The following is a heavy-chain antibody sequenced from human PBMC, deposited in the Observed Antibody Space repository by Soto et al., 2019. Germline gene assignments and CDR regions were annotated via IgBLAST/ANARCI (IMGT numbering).Heavy chain of an antibody. CDR3: ARDYGSGSYYLPFDY. D-gene: IGHD3-10*01. CDR2: INAGNGNT. CDR1: GYTFTSYA. V-gene: IGHV1-3*01. Sequence: ASVKVSCKASGYTFTSYAMHWVRQAPGQRLEWMGWINAGNGNTKYSQKFQGRVTITRDTSASTAYMELSSLRSEDTAVYYCARDYGSGSYYLPFDYWGQGTQVTVSS. J-gene: IGHJ4*02.